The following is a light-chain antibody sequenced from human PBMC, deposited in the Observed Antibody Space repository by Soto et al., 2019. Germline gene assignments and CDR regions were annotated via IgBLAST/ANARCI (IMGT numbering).Light chain of an antibody. CDR3: SSYAASNTLV. CDR2: DVT. V-gene: IGLV2-14*03. J-gene: IGLJ2*01. Sequence: QSALTQPASVSGSPGQSITISCTGTSSDVGAYNFVSWYQQHPGKAPKLMIYDVTKRPSGVSSRFSGSKSGNTASLAISGLQAEDEADYYCSSYAASNTLVFGGGTKVTVL. CDR1: SSDVGAYNF.